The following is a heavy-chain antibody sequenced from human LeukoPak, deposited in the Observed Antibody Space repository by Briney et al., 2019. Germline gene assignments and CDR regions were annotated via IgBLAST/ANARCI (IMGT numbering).Heavy chain of an antibody. Sequence: GGSLRLSCAASGFTFSSYSMNWVRQAPGKGLEWVSSISGSSSYIYYTDSVKGRFTISRDNAKNSLYLQMNSLRAEDTAVYYCARDRSNVAATDGWFDPWGQGTLVTVSS. CDR3: ARDRSNVAATDGWFDP. V-gene: IGHV3-21*01. D-gene: IGHD6-13*01. J-gene: IGHJ5*02. CDR2: ISGSSSYI. CDR1: GFTFSSYS.